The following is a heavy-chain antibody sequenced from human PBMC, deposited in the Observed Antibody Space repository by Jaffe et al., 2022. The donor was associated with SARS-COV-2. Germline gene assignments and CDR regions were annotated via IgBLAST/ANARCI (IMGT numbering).Heavy chain of an antibody. CDR2: IYNSGFA. CDR1: GGSISSGGYY. CDR3: ARDSVGQWEVPFDY. V-gene: IGHV4-31*03. Sequence: QVQLQESGPGLVKPSQTLSLTCTVSGGSISSGGYYWSWVRQHPGKGLEWIGYIYNSGFAYYNPSLKSRVTISGDTSKNQFSLKLRSVTAADTAVYYCARDSVGQWEVPFDYWGQGTLVTVSS. D-gene: IGHD1-26*01. J-gene: IGHJ4*02.